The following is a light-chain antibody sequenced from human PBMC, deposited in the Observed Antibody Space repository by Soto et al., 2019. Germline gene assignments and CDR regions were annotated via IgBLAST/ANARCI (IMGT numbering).Light chain of an antibody. V-gene: IGKV3-11*01. CDR3: QQRSQWPPMT. J-gene: IGKJ5*01. Sequence: EILLTQSPVTLSLSPGQRATLSCRASQSISTYLAWYQVKPGQAPRLLIYDASSRATGVPARFSGGGSGTDFSLTISSLEPEDVAVYYCQQRSQWPPMTFGQGTRLEIK. CDR1: QSISTY. CDR2: DAS.